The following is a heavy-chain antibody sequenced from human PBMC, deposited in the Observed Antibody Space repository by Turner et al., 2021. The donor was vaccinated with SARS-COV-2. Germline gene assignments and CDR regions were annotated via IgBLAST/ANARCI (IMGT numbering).Heavy chain of an antibody. Sequence: EVQLLESGGGLVKPGGSLRLSCAASGFTFSSYTMNWFRQAPGKGLEWVSSISSSSSYINYADSVKGRFTISRDNAKNSLYLQMNSLRAEDTAVYYCARWGPNYYDSSGYYPDAFDIWGQGTMVTVSS. CDR3: ARWGPNYYDSSGYYPDAFDI. CDR2: ISSSSSYI. V-gene: IGHV3-21*01. CDR1: GFTFSSYT. D-gene: IGHD3-22*01. J-gene: IGHJ3*02.